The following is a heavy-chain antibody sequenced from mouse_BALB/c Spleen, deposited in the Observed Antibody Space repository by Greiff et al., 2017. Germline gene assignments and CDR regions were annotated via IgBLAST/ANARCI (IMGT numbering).Heavy chain of an antibody. CDR1: GFSLTSYD. Sequence: VKVVESGPGLVAPSQSLSITCTVSGFSLTSYDISWIRQPPGKGLEWLGVIWTGGGTNYNSAFMSRLSISKDNSKSQVFLKMNSLQTDDTAIYYCVREWDCWGQGTSVTVSS. CDR3: VREWDC. J-gene: IGHJ4*01. V-gene: IGHV2-9-2*01. CDR2: IWTGGGT.